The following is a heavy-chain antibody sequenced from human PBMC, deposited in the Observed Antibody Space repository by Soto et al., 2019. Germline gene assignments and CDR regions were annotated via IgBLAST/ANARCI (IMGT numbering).Heavy chain of an antibody. D-gene: IGHD1-1*01. CDR1: GNSISSGDYY. CDR3: ASRMVQQYFDYFDY. Sequence: RSLTCTVSGNSISSGDYYWSWIRQPPGKGLEWIGNIYYSGSTYYNPSLRSRVTMSVDTSKNQFSLKLTSVTAADTAAYFCASRMVQQYFDYFDYWGQGTLVTVSS. CDR2: IYYSGST. J-gene: IGHJ4*02. V-gene: IGHV4-30-4*01.